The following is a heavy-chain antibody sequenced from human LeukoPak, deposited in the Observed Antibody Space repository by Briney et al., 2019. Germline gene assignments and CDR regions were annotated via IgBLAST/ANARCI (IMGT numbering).Heavy chain of an antibody. CDR1: GGSFSGYY. CDR3: ARTLDYYDSSGYIFDY. D-gene: IGHD3-22*01. CDR2: INHSGST. Sequence: SETLSLTCAVYGGSFSGYYWSWIRQPPGKGLEWIGEINHSGSTNYNPSLKSRVTISVDTSKNQFSLKLSSVTAADTAVYYCARTLDYYDSSGYIFDYWGQGTLVTVSS. J-gene: IGHJ4*02. V-gene: IGHV4-34*01.